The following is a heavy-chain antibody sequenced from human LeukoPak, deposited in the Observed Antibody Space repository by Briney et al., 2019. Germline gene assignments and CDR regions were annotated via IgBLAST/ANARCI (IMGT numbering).Heavy chain of an antibody. D-gene: IGHD7-27*01. J-gene: IGHJ4*02. CDR1: GDSISSNFYY. CDR3: GRGTIGLGIDY. V-gene: IGHV4-39*07. Sequence: ETLSLTCTVSGDSISSNFYYWGWIRQPPGKGLEWIGSMSYSGITYYNPSLKSRVTISVDTSKNQFSLKLSSVPAADTAVYYCGRGTIGLGIDYWGQGTLVTVSS. CDR2: MSYSGIT.